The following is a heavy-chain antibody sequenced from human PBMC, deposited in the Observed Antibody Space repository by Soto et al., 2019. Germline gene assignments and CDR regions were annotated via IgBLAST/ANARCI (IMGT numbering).Heavy chain of an antibody. CDR3: ASGGYSGYDYFDY. D-gene: IGHD5-12*01. V-gene: IGHV4-39*07. J-gene: IGHJ4*02. CDR1: GGSISSSSYY. CDR2: IYYSGST. Sequence: SETLSLTCTVSGGSISSSSYYWGWIRQPPGKGLEWIGSIYYSGSTYYNPSLKSRVTISVDTSKNQFSLKLSSVTAADTAVYYCASGGYSGYDYFDYWGQGTLVTVSS.